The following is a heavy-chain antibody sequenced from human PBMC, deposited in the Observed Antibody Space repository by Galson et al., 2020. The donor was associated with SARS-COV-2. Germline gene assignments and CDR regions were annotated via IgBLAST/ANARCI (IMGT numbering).Heavy chain of an antibody. V-gene: IGHV4-39*07. CDR3: ARVRLGLRQCYFDS. Sequence: SQTLSLTCTVSGGSISSSSYYWGWIRQPPGKGLEWIGSIYYSGSTYYNPSLKSRVTISVDTSKKQFFLKLTSVTAADTAVYYCARVRLGLRQCYFDSWGQGTLVTVSS. CDR1: GGSISSSSYY. D-gene: IGHD5-18*01. J-gene: IGHJ4*02. CDR2: IYYSGST.